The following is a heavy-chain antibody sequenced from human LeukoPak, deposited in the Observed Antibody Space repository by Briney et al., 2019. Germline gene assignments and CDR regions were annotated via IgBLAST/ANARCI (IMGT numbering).Heavy chain of an antibody. CDR3: ARTHSDQPETYYYYRMDV. Sequence: ASVKVSCKASGYTFTSYYMHWVRQAPGQGLEWMGIINPSGGSTSYAQNFQGRVTITADESTRTAYMELSSLRSEDTAIYYCARTHSDQPETYYYYRMDVWGQGTTVTVSS. CDR2: INPSGGST. CDR1: GYTFTSYY. J-gene: IGHJ6*02. D-gene: IGHD2-2*01. V-gene: IGHV1-46*01.